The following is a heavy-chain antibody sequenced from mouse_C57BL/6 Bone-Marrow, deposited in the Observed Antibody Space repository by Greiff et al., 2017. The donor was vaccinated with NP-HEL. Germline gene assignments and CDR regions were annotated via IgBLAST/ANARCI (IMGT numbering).Heavy chain of an antibody. CDR1: GYTFTSYW. J-gene: IGHJ1*03. CDR2: IYPGSGST. D-gene: IGHD1-1*01. Sequence: VQLQQSGAELVKPGASVKMSCKASGYTFTSYWITWVKQRPGQGLEWIGDIYPGSGSTNYNEKFKSKATLTVDTSSSTAYMQLSSLTSEDSAVYYCARPPYYYGSSYEWYFDVWGTGTTVTVSS. V-gene: IGHV1-55*01. CDR3: ARPPYYYGSSYEWYFDV.